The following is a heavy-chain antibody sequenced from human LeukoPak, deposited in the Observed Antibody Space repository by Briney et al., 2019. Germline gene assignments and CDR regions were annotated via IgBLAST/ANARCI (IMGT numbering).Heavy chain of an antibody. Sequence: GGSLRLSCAASGFTFSSYGMSWVRQAPGKGLEWVSAISCSGGNTYYADSVKGRFTISRDNSKNTLYLQMNSLRAEDTAVYDCETDQISRSFNCFDPWRQAAMVTDSS. D-gene: IGHD6-13*01. J-gene: IGHJ5*02. CDR3: ETDQISRSFNCFDP. V-gene: IGHV3-23*01. CDR2: ISCSGGNT. CDR1: GFTFSSYG.